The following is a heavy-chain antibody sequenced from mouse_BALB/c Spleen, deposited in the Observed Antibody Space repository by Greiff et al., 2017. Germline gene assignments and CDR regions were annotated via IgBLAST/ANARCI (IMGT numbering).Heavy chain of an antibody. CDR3: ARSILGRSYFDY. CDR2: IYPGDGDT. J-gene: IGHJ2*01. Sequence: VQLQQSGAELARPGASVKLSCKASGYTFTSYWMQWVKQRPGQGLEWIGAIYPGDGDTRYTQKFKGKATLTADKSSSTAYMQLSSLASEDSAVYYCARSILGRSYFDYWGQGTTLTVSS. V-gene: IGHV1-87*01. CDR1: GYTFTSYW. D-gene: IGHD4-1*01.